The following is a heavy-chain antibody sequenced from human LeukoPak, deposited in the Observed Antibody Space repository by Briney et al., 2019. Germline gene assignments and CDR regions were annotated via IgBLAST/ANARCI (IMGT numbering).Heavy chain of an antibody. CDR1: GYTFTGYY. CDR2: INPNSGGT. J-gene: IGHJ6*02. Sequence: ASVKVSCKASGYTFTGYYMHWVRQAPGQGLEWMGWINPNSGGTNYAQKFQGRVTMNRDTSISTAYMELSRLRSDDTAVYYCGRAVKVGWFGEEDVWGQGTTVTVS. D-gene: IGHD3-10*01. V-gene: IGHV1-2*02. CDR3: GRAVKVGWFGEEDV.